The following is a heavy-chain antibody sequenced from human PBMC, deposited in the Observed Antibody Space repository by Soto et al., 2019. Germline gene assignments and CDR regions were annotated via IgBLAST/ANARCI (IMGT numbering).Heavy chain of an antibody. CDR3: ARDIRGFSRALDY. CDR1: CGSVNSGSYY. Sequence: PSETLSLTCNVSCGSVNSGSYYWTWVRQPPGKGLEWIGNIYNSGTTNYNPSLQNRVTISIDTSKNQYSLKLTSVTAADAALYYCARDIRGFSRALDYWGRGTPVTVSS. V-gene: IGHV4-61*01. CDR2: IYNSGTT. J-gene: IGHJ4*02. D-gene: IGHD5-18*01.